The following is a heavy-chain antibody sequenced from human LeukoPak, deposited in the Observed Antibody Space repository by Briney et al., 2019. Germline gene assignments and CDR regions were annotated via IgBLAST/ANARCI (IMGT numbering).Heavy chain of an antibody. CDR2: IYSGGST. J-gene: IGHJ4*02. CDR3: ARGPHGLQLWHYFDY. D-gene: IGHD5-18*01. V-gene: IGHV3-66*02. Sequence: GGFLRLSCAASGFSVSDKYMTWVRQAPGKGLEWLSIIYSGGSTFYADSVKGRFTISRDTSKNTVYLEMNSLRLDDTAVYYCARGPHGLQLWHYFDYWGLGTLVTVSS. CDR1: GFSVSDKY.